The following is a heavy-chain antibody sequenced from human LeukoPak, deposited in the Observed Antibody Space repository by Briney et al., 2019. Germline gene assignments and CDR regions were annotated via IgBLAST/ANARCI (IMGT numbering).Heavy chain of an antibody. Sequence: PGGSLRLSCAASGFTFSNAWMSWVRQAPGKGLEWVGRIKSKTDGGTTDYAAPVKGRFTISRDDSKNTLYLQMNSLKTEDTAVYYCAKGTSSWHEFDYWGQGTLVTVSS. J-gene: IGHJ4*02. CDR3: AKGTSSWHEFDY. D-gene: IGHD6-13*01. CDR2: IKSKTDGGTT. V-gene: IGHV3-15*01. CDR1: GFTFSNAW.